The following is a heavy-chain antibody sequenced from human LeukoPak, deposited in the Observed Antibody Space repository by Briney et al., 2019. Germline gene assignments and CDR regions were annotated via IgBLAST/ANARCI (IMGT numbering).Heavy chain of an antibody. CDR3: AGDPTAAGTFDY. V-gene: IGHV3-53*01. J-gene: IGHJ4*02. Sequence: GGSLRLSCAASGFTVSSNYMSWVRQAPGKGLEWVSVIYSGGSTYYADSVEGRFTISRDNSKNTLYLQMNSLRAEDTAVYFCAGDPTAAGTFDYWGQGTLVTVSS. CDR1: GFTVSSNY. CDR2: IYSGGST. D-gene: IGHD6-13*01.